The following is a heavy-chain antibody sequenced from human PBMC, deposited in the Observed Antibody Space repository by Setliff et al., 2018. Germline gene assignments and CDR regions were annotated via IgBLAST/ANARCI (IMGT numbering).Heavy chain of an antibody. D-gene: IGHD2-15*01. CDR3: ARLPGYCIGGTCSGYYTFDI. Sequence: SETLSLTCTVSGASITNINYYWGLIRQPPGKGLEWIGSINYTGNTYYNPSLESRVTISVDTSKNQFSLNLRSVTAADTAVFYCARLPGYCIGGTCSGYYTFDIWGQGTMVTVSS. J-gene: IGHJ3*02. V-gene: IGHV4-39*01. CDR2: INYTGNT. CDR1: GASITNINYY.